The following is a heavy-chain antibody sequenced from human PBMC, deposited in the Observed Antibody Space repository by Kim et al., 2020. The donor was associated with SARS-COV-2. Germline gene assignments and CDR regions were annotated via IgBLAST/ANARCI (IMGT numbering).Heavy chain of an antibody. CDR2: ISSRSSYI. V-gene: IGHV3-21*01. CDR1: GFTFSSYS. Sequence: GGSLRLSCAASGFTFSSYSLNWVRQAPGKGLEWVSSISSRSSYIYYADSVKGRFTISRDNAKNSLYLQMNSRRAEDTAVYYCARDMPSTATGASGCWYWGQGALVIVSS. D-gene: IGHD1-26*01. CDR3: ARDMPSTATGASGCWY. J-gene: IGHJ4*02.